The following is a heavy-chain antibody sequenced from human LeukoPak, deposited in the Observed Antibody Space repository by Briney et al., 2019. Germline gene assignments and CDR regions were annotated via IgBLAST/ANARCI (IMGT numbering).Heavy chain of an antibody. D-gene: IGHD6-13*01. Sequence: PGGSLRLSCAASGFTFDDYAMHWVRQAPGKGLEWVSGISWNSGSMGYADSVKGRFTISRDNAKNSLYLQMNSLRAEDTALYYCAKAALAAAGTRPYYFDYWGQGTLVTVSS. CDR1: GFTFDDYA. CDR3: AKAALAAAGTRPYYFDY. V-gene: IGHV3-9*01. J-gene: IGHJ4*02. CDR2: ISWNSGSM.